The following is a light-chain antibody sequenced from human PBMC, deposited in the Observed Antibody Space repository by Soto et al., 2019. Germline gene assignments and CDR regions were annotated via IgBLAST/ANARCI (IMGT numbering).Light chain of an antibody. CDR2: EVS. Sequence: QSALTQPASVSGSPGQSITISCTGTSSDVGGYNYVSWYQQHPGNAPKLMIYEVSNRPSGVSNRFSGSKSGNTASLTISGLQPEDESDYYCSSYTSSSPLYVFGTGTKLTLL. J-gene: IGLJ1*01. V-gene: IGLV2-14*01. CDR1: SSDVGGYNY. CDR3: SSYTSSSPLYV.